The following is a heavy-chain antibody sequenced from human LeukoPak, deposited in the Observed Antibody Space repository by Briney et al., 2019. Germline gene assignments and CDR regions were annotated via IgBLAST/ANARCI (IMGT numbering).Heavy chain of an antibody. CDR3: ARGKLLWFGELFDP. V-gene: IGHV4-34*01. CDR2: INHSGST. CDR1: GGSFSGYY. D-gene: IGHD3-10*01. Sequence: SETLSLTCAVYGGSFSGYYWSWIRQPPGKGLEWIGEINHSGSTNYNPSLKSRVTISVDTSKNQSSLKLSSVTAADTAVYYCARGKLLWFGELFDPWGQGTLVTVSS. J-gene: IGHJ5*02.